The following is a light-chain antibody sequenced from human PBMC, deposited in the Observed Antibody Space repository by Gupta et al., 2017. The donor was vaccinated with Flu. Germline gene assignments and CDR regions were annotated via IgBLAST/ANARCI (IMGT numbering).Light chain of an antibody. CDR1: QSPLHSNGYDY. CDR2: LGS. Sequence: DIVMTQSPLSLPVTPGEPASISCRSSQSPLHSNGYDYLDWYLQKPGQSPQLLIYLGSNRASGVPDRFSGSGSGTDFTLKISRVDAEDVGVYYCRRALETPYTFGQGSKLEIK. CDR3: RRALETPYT. V-gene: IGKV2-28*01. J-gene: IGKJ2*01.